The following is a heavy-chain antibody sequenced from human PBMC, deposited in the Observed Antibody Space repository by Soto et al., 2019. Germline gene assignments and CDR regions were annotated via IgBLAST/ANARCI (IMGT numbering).Heavy chain of an antibody. J-gene: IGHJ5*02. Sequence: PSETLYLTCAVYGGSFSGYYWSWIRQPPGKGLEWIGEINHSGSTNYNPSPKSRVTISVDTSKNQFSLKLSSVTAADTAVYYCARASSGGSCYSVQCDWFDPWGQGTLVTVSS. D-gene: IGHD2-15*01. CDR3: ARASSGGSCYSVQCDWFDP. CDR2: INHSGST. CDR1: GGSFSGYY. V-gene: IGHV4-34*01.